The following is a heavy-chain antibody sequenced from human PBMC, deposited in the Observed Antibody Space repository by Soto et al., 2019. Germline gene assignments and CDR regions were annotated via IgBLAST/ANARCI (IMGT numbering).Heavy chain of an antibody. J-gene: IGHJ4*02. Sequence: EVQLVESGGGLVQPGGSLRLSCAASGFTFSSYSMNWVRQAPGKGLEWVSYISSSGGSTYYADSVKGRFTISRDNSKNTLYLQMNSLRAEDTAVYYCAKDRSGRSSGWIGYYFDYWGQGTLVTVSS. CDR2: ISSSGGST. D-gene: IGHD6-19*01. CDR1: GFTFSSYS. CDR3: AKDRSGRSSGWIGYYFDY. V-gene: IGHV3-23*04.